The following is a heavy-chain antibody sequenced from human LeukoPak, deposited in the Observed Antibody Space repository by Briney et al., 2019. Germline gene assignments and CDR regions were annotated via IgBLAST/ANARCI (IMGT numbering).Heavy chain of an antibody. J-gene: IGHJ4*02. Sequence: PGGSLRLSCAASGFTFSSYAMSWVRQAPGKGLEWVSAISGSGGSTYYADSVKGRFTISRDNSKNTLYLQMNSLRAEDTAVYYCAKVDGSYYLLDYFDYWGQGTLVTVSS. V-gene: IGHV3-23*01. CDR2: ISGSGGST. CDR1: GFTFSSYA. CDR3: AKVDGSYYLLDYFDY. D-gene: IGHD1-26*01.